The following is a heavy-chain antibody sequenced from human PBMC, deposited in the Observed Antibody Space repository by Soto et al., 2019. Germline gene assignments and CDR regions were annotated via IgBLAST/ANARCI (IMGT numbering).Heavy chain of an antibody. CDR2: ISGSGGST. CDR1: GFTFSSYA. J-gene: IGHJ4*02. CDR3: AKDKGGYSGYVPDY. D-gene: IGHD5-12*01. Sequence: ALRLSCAASGFTFSSYAMSWVRQAPGKGLEWVSAISGSGGSTYYADSVKGRFTISRDNSKNTLYLQMNSLRAEDTAVYYCAKDKGGYSGYVPDYWGQGXLVTVSS. V-gene: IGHV3-23*01.